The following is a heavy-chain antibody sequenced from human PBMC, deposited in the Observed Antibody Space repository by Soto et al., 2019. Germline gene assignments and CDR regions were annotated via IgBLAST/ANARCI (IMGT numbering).Heavy chain of an antibody. V-gene: IGHV4-59*01. D-gene: IGHD4-4*01. CDR1: GGSISSYY. Sequence: TLSLTCTVSGGSISSYYWSWIRQPPGKGLEWIGYIYYSGSTNYNPSLKSRVTISVDTSKNQFSLKLSSVTAADTAVYYCARDRMGWATADAFDIWGQGTMVTVSS. CDR2: IYYSGST. CDR3: ARDRMGWATADAFDI. J-gene: IGHJ3*02.